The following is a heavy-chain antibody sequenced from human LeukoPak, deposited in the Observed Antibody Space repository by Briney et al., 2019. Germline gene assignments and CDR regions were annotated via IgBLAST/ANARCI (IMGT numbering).Heavy chain of an antibody. CDR1: GFTFSIYP. CDR3: AKGENYTASMVDY. D-gene: IGHD1-7*01. Sequence: PGGSLRLSCAASGFTFSIYPMHWVRQAPGKGLEWVAVISHDGSNQYYGDSVKGRFTISRDNSKNTLYLQMDSLKTEDTAVYYCAKGENYTASMVDYWGQGTLVTVPS. V-gene: IGHV3-30*04. J-gene: IGHJ4*02. CDR2: ISHDGSNQ.